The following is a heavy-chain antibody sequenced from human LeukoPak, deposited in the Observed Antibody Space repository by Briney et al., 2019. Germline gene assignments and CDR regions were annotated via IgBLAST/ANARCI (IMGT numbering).Heavy chain of an antibody. Sequence: ASVKVSCKASGYTFTGYYMHWVRQAPGQGLEWMGWINPNSGGTNYARKFQGRVTMTRDTSISTAYMELSRLRSDDTAVYYCARDRGELSAFDIWGQGTMVTVSS. J-gene: IGHJ3*02. V-gene: IGHV1-2*02. CDR1: GYTFTGYY. CDR3: ARDRGELSAFDI. CDR2: INPNSGGT. D-gene: IGHD3-16*02.